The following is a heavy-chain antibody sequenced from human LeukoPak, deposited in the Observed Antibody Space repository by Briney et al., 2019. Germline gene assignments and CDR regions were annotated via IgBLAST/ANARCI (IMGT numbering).Heavy chain of an antibody. CDR2: IYSDGST. CDR3: ARELREHGVFDI. J-gene: IGHJ3*02. Sequence: GGSLRLSCAASGFTVSSNYMSWVRQAPGKGLEWVSEIYSDGSTYNAASVKGRFSISRDNSKNTVYLQMNSLRAEDTAVYYCARELREHGVFDIWGQGTMVTVSS. V-gene: IGHV3-53*01. CDR1: GFTVSSNY. D-gene: IGHD1-26*01.